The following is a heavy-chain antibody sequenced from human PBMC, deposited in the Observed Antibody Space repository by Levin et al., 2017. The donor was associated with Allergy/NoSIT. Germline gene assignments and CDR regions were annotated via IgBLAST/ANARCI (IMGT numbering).Heavy chain of an antibody. Sequence: ESLKISCSVSGDSFSSTNFYWAWIRQSPGKGLEWIGSISYTGHTYYNPSLQSRVTMSVDKPKNQFSLRLRSVTATDTAVYYCARHGGTFYFGSGSSYKWFDPWGQGTLVPVSS. CDR3: ARHGGTFYFGSGSSYKWFDP. CDR2: ISYTGHT. CDR1: GDSFSSTNFY. J-gene: IGHJ5*02. V-gene: IGHV4-39*01. D-gene: IGHD3-10*01.